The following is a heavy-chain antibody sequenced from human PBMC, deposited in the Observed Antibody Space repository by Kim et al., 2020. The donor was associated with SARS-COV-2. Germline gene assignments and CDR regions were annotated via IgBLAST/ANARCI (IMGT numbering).Heavy chain of an antibody. J-gene: IGHJ5*02. CDR1: GGSISSSSYY. V-gene: IGHV4-39*01. Sequence: SETLSLTCTVSGGSISSSSYYWGWIRQPPGKGLEWIGSIYYSGSTYYNPSLKSRVTISVDTSKNQFSLKLSSVTAADTAVYYCARHVVRNWNYAAENWFDPWGQGTLVTVSS. D-gene: IGHD1-7*01. CDR2: IYYSGST. CDR3: ARHVVRNWNYAAENWFDP.